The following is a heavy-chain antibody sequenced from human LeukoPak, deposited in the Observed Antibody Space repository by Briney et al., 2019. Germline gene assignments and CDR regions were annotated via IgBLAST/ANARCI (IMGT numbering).Heavy chain of an antibody. Sequence: ASVKVSCKAFGYTFTSYDINWVRQATGQGLEWMGWMNPNSGNTGYAQKFQGRVTMTRNTSISTAYMELSSLRSEDTAVYYCARGRRARSSSSQNWFDPWGQGTLVTVSS. CDR1: GYTFTSYD. CDR2: MNPNSGNT. V-gene: IGHV1-8*01. CDR3: ARGRRARSSSSQNWFDP. J-gene: IGHJ5*02. D-gene: IGHD6-13*01.